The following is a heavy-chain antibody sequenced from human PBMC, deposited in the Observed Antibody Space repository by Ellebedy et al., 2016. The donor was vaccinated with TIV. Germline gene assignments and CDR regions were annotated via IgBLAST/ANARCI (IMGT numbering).Heavy chain of an antibody. CDR1: GDSVSSNSAT. V-gene: IGHV6-1*01. CDR3: ARSYSYYMDV. J-gene: IGHJ6*03. CDR2: TYYRSKWYN. Sequence: SQTLSLTCAISGDSVSSNSATWSWIRQSPSRGLEWLGRTYYRSKWYNDYGVSVKSRITINADTLKNQFSLQRNSVTPEDTAVYYCARSYSYYMDVWGKGTTVTVS.